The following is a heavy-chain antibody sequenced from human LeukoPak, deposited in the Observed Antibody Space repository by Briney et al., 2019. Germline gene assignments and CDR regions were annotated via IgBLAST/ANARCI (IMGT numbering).Heavy chain of an antibody. J-gene: IGHJ4*02. D-gene: IGHD2-15*01. Sequence: GGSLRLSCAASGFTFSSYSMNWVRQAPGKGLEWVSSISSSSSYIYYADSVKGRFTISRHNAKNSLYLQMNSLRAEDTAVYYCARDSDEYCSGGSCSTFDYWGQGTLVTVSS. CDR1: GFTFSSYS. CDR2: ISSSSSYI. CDR3: ARDSDEYCSGGSCSTFDY. V-gene: IGHV3-21*01.